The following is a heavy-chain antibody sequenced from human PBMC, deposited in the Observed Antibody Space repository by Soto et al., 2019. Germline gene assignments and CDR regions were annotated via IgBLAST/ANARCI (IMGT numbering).Heavy chain of an antibody. Sequence: HLQLQESVSGLVTPSQTLSLTCAVSGVSIISGDYSWSWIRQPPGRGLEWIGYIYHDRNPLYNPSLKSRRSIYLDRSKNQFALKLTSATAADTAVYFCACDYGSGSYRFDYLGPGTLFTVSS. CDR2: IYHDRNP. CDR3: ACDYGSGSYRFDY. V-gene: IGHV4-30-2*01. D-gene: IGHD3-10*01. CDR1: GVSIISGDYS. J-gene: IGHJ4*02.